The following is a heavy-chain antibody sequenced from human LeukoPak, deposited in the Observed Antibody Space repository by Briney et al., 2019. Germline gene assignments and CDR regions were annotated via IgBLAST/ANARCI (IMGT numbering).Heavy chain of an antibody. Sequence: SETLSLTCTVSGGSISSYYWSWIRQPPGKGLEWMGYIYYSGSTNYNPSLKSRVTISVDTSKNQLSLKLSSVTAADTAVYYCAGSSRISIFGVLKWFDPWGQGTLVTVSS. CDR2: IYYSGST. D-gene: IGHD3-3*01. V-gene: IGHV4-59*01. J-gene: IGHJ5*02. CDR3: AGSSRISIFGVLKWFDP. CDR1: GGSISSYY.